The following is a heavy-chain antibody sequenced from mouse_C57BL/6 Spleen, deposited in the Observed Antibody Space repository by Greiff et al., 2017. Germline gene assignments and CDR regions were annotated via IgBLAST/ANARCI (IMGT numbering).Heavy chain of an antibody. Sequence: EVQLQQSGPELVKPGASVKISCTASGYTITDYYMNWVKQSHGKSLEWIGDINPNNGGTSYNQKFNGKATLTVDKSSSTAYMEHRSLTSEDSAVYYCTSYYYGSSYYFDYWGQGTTLTVSS. CDR1: GYTITDYY. V-gene: IGHV1-26*01. CDR3: TSYYYGSSYYFDY. D-gene: IGHD1-1*01. J-gene: IGHJ2*01. CDR2: INPNNGGT.